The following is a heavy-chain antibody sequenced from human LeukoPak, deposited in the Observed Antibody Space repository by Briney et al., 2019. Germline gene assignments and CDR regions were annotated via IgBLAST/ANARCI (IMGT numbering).Heavy chain of an antibody. Sequence: SETLSLTCTVSGGSISSYYWSWIRQPPGKGLEWIGYIYYSGSTNYNPSLKSRVTISVDTSKNQFSLKLSSVTAADTAVYYCARHVGYSGYVGNWGQGTLVTVSS. CDR2: IYYSGST. CDR1: GGSISSYY. V-gene: IGHV4-59*08. J-gene: IGHJ4*02. D-gene: IGHD5-12*01. CDR3: ARHVGYSGYVGN.